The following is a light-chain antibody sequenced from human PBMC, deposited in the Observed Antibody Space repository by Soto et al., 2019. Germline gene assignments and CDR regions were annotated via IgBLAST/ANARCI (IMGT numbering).Light chain of an antibody. CDR1: QAVPNN. V-gene: IGKV1-9*01. J-gene: IGKJ4*01. CDR3: QQVKTYPRT. Sequence: DIHLTQSPSFLSASVGDRVTITCRPSQAVPNNMAWYQQKPGKPPKLLIYEESTLHSGVPSRFSGRKSGTQFTRTIDSLQPEDFATYYCQQVKTYPRTFGGGTKVESK. CDR2: EES.